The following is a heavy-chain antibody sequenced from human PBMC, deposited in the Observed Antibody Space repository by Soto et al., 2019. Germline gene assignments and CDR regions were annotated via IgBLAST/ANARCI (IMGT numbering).Heavy chain of an antibody. V-gene: IGHV3-74*01. CDR3: ARDSPVANYYGSGSYYYDYYYGMDV. J-gene: IGHJ6*02. CDR1: GFTFSSYW. Sequence: PGGSLRLSCAASGFTFSSYWMHWVRQAPGKGLVWVSRINSDGSSTSYADSVKGRFTISRDNAKNTLYLQMNSLRAEDTAVYYCARDSPVANYYGSGSYYYDYYYGMDVWGQGTTVTVSS. CDR2: INSDGSST. D-gene: IGHD3-10*01.